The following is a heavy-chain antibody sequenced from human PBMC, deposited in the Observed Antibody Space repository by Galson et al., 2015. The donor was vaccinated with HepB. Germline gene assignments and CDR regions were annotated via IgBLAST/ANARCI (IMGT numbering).Heavy chain of an antibody. CDR2: IRSKAYGGTT. J-gene: IGHJ4*02. Sequence: SLRLSCAASGFTFGDYAMSWFRQAPGKGLEWVGFIRSKAYGGTTEYAASVKGRSTISRDDSKSIAYLQMNSLKTEDTAVYYCTRDDYGGGGNFDYWGQGTLVTVSS. CDR1: GFTFGDYA. D-gene: IGHD4-23*01. V-gene: IGHV3-49*03. CDR3: TRDDYGGGGNFDY.